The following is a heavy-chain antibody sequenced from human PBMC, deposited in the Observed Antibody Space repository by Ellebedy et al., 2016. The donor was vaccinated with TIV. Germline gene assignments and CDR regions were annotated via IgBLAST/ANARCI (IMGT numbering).Heavy chain of an antibody. CDR2: IYYIEST. Sequence: MPSETLSLTCTVSGGSISSYYCTRIRQPPGKGLEWIGYIYYIESTNYNPSLKSRATISVDSAKNQFSLKLTSVTAADTAVYYCAATRWRQRSAAFYLDSWGLGTLVTVSS. J-gene: IGHJ4*02. V-gene: IGHV4-59*01. D-gene: IGHD5-24*01. CDR3: AATRWRQRSAAFYLDS. CDR1: GGSISSYY.